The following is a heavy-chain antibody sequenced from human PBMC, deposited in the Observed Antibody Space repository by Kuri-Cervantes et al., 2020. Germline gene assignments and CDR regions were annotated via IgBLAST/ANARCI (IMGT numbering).Heavy chain of an antibody. CDR3: ARHDVHTAMVPNWFDP. V-gene: IGHV4-39*01. J-gene: IGHJ5*02. CDR2: IHYSGST. CDR1: GGSISSSSYY. D-gene: IGHD5-18*01. Sequence: SETLSLTCTVSGGSISSSSYYWGWIRQPPGKGLEWIGSIHYSGSTYYNPSLKSRVTISVDTSKNQFSLKLSSVTAADTAVYYCARHDVHTAMVPNWFDPWGQGTLVTVSS.